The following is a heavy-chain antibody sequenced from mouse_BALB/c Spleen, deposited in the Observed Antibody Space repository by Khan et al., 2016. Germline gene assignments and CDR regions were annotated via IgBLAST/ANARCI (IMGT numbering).Heavy chain of an antibody. CDR1: GYTFTNYG. D-gene: IGHD2-14*01. Sequence: QIQLVQSGPELKKPGETVKISCKASGYTFTNYGMNWVKQAPGKGLKWMGWINTYTGEPTYADDFKGRFVFSLETSASTAYLQINNLKNEDTSTYFCARSDYRFDRRGYAMDYGGQGTSVTVSS. CDR3: ARSDYRFDRRGYAMDY. V-gene: IGHV9-3-1*01. CDR2: INTYTGEP. J-gene: IGHJ4*01.